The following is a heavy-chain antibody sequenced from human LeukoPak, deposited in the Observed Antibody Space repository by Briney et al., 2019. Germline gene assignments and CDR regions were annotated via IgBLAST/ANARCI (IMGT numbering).Heavy chain of an antibody. J-gene: IGHJ4*02. CDR3: ASGRYRGPLDY. D-gene: IGHD3-16*02. V-gene: IGHV4-34*01. CDR2: INHSGST. Sequence: SETLSLTCAVYGGSFSGYYWSWIRQPPGKGLEWIGEINHSGSTNYNPSLKSRVTISVDTSKNQFSLKLSSVTAADTAVYYCASGRYRGPLDYWGQGTLVTVSS. CDR1: GGSFSGYY.